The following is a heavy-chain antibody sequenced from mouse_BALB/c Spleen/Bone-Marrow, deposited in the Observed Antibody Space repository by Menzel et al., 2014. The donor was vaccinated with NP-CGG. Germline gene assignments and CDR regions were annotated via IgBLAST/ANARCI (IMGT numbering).Heavy chain of an antibody. Sequence: VQLQQSGPELVKPGASVKISCKASGYTFTDYCINWVKQKPGQGLEWIGWIYPGSGNTQYNEKFEGKATLTVDTSSNTAYMQLSSLTSEGTAVYFCARPPYYYGSRPYWYLDVWGAGTTLTVSS. CDR2: IYPGSGNT. D-gene: IGHD1-1*01. CDR3: ARPPYYYGSRPYWYLDV. J-gene: IGHJ1*01. V-gene: IGHV1-84*02. CDR1: GYTFTDYC.